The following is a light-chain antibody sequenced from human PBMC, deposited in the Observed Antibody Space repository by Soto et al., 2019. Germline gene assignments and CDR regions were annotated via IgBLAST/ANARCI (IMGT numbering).Light chain of an antibody. Sequence: DIQMTQSPSSLSASVGDRVTITCRASQSISSYLNWYQQKPGKAPKLLIYAASSLQSGVPSRFSGSGSGTDFTLTIAGLQPEDFAVYYCQQTYSAPLTFGGGTKVEIK. CDR2: AAS. CDR3: QQTYSAPLT. CDR1: QSISSY. J-gene: IGKJ4*01. V-gene: IGKV1-39*01.